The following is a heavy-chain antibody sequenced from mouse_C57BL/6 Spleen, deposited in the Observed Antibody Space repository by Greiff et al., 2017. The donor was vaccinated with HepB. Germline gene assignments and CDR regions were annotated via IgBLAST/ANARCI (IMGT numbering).Heavy chain of an antibody. J-gene: IGHJ2*01. CDR1: GYAFSSSW. V-gene: IGHV1-82*01. Sequence: QVQLQQSGPELVKPGASVKISCKASGYAFSSSWMKWVKQRPGKGLEWIGRIYPGDGDTNYNGKFKGKATLTADKSSSTAYMQLSSLTSEDSAVYYCAREKPGFDYWGQGTTLTVSA. CDR2: IYPGDGDT. CDR3: AREKPGFDY.